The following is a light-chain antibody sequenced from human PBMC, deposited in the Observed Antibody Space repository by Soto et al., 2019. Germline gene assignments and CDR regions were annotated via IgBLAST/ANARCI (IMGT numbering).Light chain of an antibody. V-gene: IGLV4-69*01. Sequence: QPVLTQSPSASASLGASVKLTCTLSSGHSSYAIAWHQQQPEKGPRYLMKLSSDGSHSKGDGIPDRFSGSSSGAERYLTISSLQSEDEADYYCQTWDTGARVVFGGRTSSPS. CDR1: SGHSSYA. J-gene: IGLJ2*01. CDR3: QTWDTGARVV. CDR2: LSSDGSH.